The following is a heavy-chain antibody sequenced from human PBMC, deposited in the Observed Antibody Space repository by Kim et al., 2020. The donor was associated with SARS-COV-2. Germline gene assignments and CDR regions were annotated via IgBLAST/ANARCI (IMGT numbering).Heavy chain of an antibody. CDR1: GYTFTSYY. D-gene: IGHD1-26*01. Sequence: ASVKVSCKASGYTFTSYYMHWVRQAPGQGLEWMGIINPSGGSTSYAQKFQARVTMTRDTSTSTVYMELSSLRSEDTAVYYCARVKVGATAPLKIFDYWGQGTLVTVSS. V-gene: IGHV1-46*01. J-gene: IGHJ4*02. CDR3: ARVKVGATAPLKIFDY. CDR2: INPSGGST.